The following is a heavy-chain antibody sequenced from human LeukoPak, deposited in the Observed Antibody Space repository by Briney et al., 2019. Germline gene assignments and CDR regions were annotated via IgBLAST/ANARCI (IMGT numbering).Heavy chain of an antibody. CDR3: ARDAQWELRAFDV. D-gene: IGHD1-26*01. Sequence: ASVKVSCKTTGGRFKSYGFSWVRQAPGQGLEWMGGIIPVFDRPTYAQKFEGRVTITADKSTNTTYMEIGSLTSDDTAVYYCARDAQWELRAFDVWGQGTVVIVSS. CDR1: GGRFKSYG. J-gene: IGHJ3*01. V-gene: IGHV1-69*06. CDR2: IIPVFDRP.